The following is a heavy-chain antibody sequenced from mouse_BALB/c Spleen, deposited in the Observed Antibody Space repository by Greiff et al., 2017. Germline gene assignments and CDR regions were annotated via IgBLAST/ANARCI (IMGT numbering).Heavy chain of an antibody. CDR1: GFTFSSYV. V-gene: IGHV5-6*01. Sequence: EVQVVESGGDLVKPGGSLKLSCAASGFTFSSYVMSWVRQTPDKRLEWVATISSGGSYTYYPDSVKGRFTISRDNAKNTLYLQMSSLKSEDTAMYYCARMVQFAYWGQGTLVTVSA. CDR3: ARMVQFAY. CDR2: ISSGGSYT. J-gene: IGHJ3*01. D-gene: IGHD2-1*01.